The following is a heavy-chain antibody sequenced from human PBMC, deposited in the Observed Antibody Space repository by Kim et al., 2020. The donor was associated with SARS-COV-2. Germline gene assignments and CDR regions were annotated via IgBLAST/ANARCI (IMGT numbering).Heavy chain of an antibody. CDR1: GFTFSSYD. D-gene: IGHD3-22*01. V-gene: IGHV3-13*01. Sequence: GGSLRLSCAASGFTFSSYDMHWVRQATGKGLEWVSAIGTAGDTYYPGSVKGRFTISRENAKNSLYLQMNSLRAGDTAVYYCARGTTGDSSGYLLSPWGQGTLVTVSS. J-gene: IGHJ5*02. CDR2: IGTAGDT. CDR3: ARGTTGDSSGYLLSP.